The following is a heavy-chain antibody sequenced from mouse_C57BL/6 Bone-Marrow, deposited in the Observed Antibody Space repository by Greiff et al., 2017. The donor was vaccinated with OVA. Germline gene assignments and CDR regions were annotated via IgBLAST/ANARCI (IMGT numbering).Heavy chain of an antibody. D-gene: IGHD2-1*01. CDR1: GYTFTSYW. Sequence: QVQLQQPGAELVRPGTSVKLSCKASGYTFTSYWMHWVKQRPGQGLEWIGVIDPSASYTNYNQKFKGKATLTVDTSSSTAYMQLSSLTSEDSAVYYCASGNFYAMDYWGQGTSVTVSS. V-gene: IGHV1-59*01. CDR3: ASGNFYAMDY. CDR2: IDPSASYT. J-gene: IGHJ4*01.